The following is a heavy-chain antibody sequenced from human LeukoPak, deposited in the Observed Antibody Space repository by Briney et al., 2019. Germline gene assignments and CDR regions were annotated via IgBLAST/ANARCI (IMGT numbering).Heavy chain of an antibody. D-gene: IGHD1-26*01. CDR1: GFTFSDYY. Sequence: GSLRLSCAASGFTFSDYYMSWIRQAPGKGLEWIGYIYYSGSTNYNPSLKSRVTISVDTSKNQFSLKLSSVTAADTAVYYCARELRSSYYGMDVWGQGTTVTVSS. J-gene: IGHJ6*02. V-gene: IGHV4-59*08. CDR3: ARELRSSYYGMDV. CDR2: IYYSGST.